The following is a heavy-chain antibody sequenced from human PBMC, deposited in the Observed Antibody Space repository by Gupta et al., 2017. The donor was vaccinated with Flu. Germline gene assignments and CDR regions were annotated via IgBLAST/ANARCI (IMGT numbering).Heavy chain of an antibody. CDR2: INPNSGGT. Sequence: QVQLVQSGAEVQKPGASVTVSCKPSGYTFTAYWIHWVRQAPGQGLEWMGRINPNSGGTTYAQKFQGRVTMTRDTSISTAYMELTRVTSDDTAVYYCAGIAVTGTAGSFDIWGRGTMVTVSP. V-gene: IGHV1-2*06. CDR3: AGIAVTGTAGSFDI. J-gene: IGHJ3*02. CDR1: GYTFTAYW. D-gene: IGHD6-19*01.